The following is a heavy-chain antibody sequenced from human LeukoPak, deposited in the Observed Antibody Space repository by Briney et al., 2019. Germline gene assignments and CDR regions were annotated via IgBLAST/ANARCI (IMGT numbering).Heavy chain of an antibody. CDR2: INHSGST. CDR1: GGSFSGYY. CDR3: ARDLEKTTVTTSGAFDI. V-gene: IGHV4-34*01. D-gene: IGHD4-17*01. Sequence: SETLSLTCAVYGGSFSGYYWSWIRQPPGKGLEWIGEINHSGSTNYNPSLKSRVTISVDTSKNQFSLKLSSVTAADTAVYYCARDLEKTTVTTSGAFDIWGQGTMVTVSS. J-gene: IGHJ3*02.